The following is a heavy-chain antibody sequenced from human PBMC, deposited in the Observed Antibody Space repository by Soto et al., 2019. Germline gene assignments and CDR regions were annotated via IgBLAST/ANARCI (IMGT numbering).Heavy chain of an antibody. D-gene: IGHD6-13*01. CDR2: VNPSGDNT. J-gene: IGHJ4*02. CDR1: GFAFSSHA. V-gene: IGHV3-23*01. Sequence: GGSLRLSCSASGFAFSSHAMNWVRQAPGRGLAWVSSVNPSGDNTYYADSVKGRFTISRDNSMNTLSLQMNTLRAEDTAIYYCAKVSSSWYAGFFDLWGQGTLVTVSS. CDR3: AKVSSSWYAGFFDL.